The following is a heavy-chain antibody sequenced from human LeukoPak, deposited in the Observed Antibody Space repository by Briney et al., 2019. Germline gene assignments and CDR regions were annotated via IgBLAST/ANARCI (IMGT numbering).Heavy chain of an antibody. CDR3: ARGYLREPFDS. Sequence: GGSLRLSCAAFGFTVSTDYMSWARQAPGKGLEWVSVVYSGGSTHYADSVKGRFTISRDNSKNTLYLQMNRLRGEDTAVYYCARGYLREPFDSWGQGTLVIVSS. CDR1: GFTVSTDY. CDR2: VYSGGST. V-gene: IGHV3-53*01. D-gene: IGHD1-14*01. J-gene: IGHJ4*02.